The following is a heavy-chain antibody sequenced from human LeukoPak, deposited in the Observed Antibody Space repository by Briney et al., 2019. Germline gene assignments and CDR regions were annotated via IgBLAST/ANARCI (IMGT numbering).Heavy chain of an antibody. CDR3: VKGRTRGD. V-gene: IGHV3-64D*06. D-gene: IGHD3-10*01. CDR2: ISSNGGTT. J-gene: IGHJ4*02. CDR1: GFTFSSYA. Sequence: PGGSLRLSCSASGFTFSSYAMHWVRQAPGKGLESVSAISSNGGTTYYADSVKGRFTISRDNSKNTLYLQMNSLRAEDTAVYYCVKGRTRGDWGQGTLVTVSS.